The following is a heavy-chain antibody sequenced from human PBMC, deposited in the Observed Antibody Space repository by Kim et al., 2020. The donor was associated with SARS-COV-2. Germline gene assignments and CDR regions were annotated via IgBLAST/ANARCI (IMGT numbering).Heavy chain of an antibody. J-gene: IGHJ4*02. Sequence: DTVKGRFTISRDNSKNTLYLQMNSLRAEDTAVYYCAILPQLERRPLTFDYWGQGTLVTVSS. D-gene: IGHD1-1*01. V-gene: IGHV3-23*01. CDR3: AILPQLERRPLTFDY.